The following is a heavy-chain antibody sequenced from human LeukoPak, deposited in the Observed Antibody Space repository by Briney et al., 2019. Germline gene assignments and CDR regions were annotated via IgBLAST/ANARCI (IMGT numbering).Heavy chain of an antibody. CDR3: AKGTYYYDSSGYYGGYYFDY. V-gene: IGHV3-23*01. CDR1: GFTFSRYV. Sequence: GGSLRLSCAASGFTFSRYVMNWVRQVPGRRPDWVSSISATGGEIFYADSVKGRFTISRDNSNNMVYLQMDSLRTDDTALYYCAKGTYYYDSSGYYGGYYFDYWGQGTLVTVSS. J-gene: IGHJ4*02. CDR2: ISATGGEI. D-gene: IGHD3-22*01.